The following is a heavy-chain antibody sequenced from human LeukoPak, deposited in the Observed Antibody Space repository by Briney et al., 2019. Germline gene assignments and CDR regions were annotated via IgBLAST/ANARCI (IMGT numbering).Heavy chain of an antibody. J-gene: IGHJ4*02. CDR1: GYIFTSYW. D-gene: IGHD4-23*01. V-gene: IGHV5-51*01. Sequence: GGSLQISCKGSGYIFTSYWIGWGRAVPGKGLEGRGIIYPGDSDTRESPSFQGQVTISADKSISTAYLQWSSLKASDTAMYYCARRDYGGPYVPDYWGQGTLVTVSS. CDR2: IYPGDSDT. CDR3: ARRDYGGPYVPDY.